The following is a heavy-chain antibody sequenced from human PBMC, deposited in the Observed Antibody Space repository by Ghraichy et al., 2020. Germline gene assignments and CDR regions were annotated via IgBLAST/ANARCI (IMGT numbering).Heavy chain of an antibody. D-gene: IGHD3-10*01. J-gene: IGHJ4*02. CDR2: ISYDESNK. V-gene: IGHV3-30*18. CDR1: GFTFSGYA. CDR3: AKCYDKSYYCYFDY. Sequence: GESLNISCAASGFTFSGYAMHWVRQAPGKGLEWVSLISYDESNKDYADSVKGRFTISRDSSKNTLYLQMNSLRAEDTAIYYCAKCYDKSYYCYFDYWGQGTLVTVSS.